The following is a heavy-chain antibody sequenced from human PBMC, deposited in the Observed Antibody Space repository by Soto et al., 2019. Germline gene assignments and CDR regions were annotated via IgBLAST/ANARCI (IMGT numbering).Heavy chain of an antibody. J-gene: IGHJ4*02. CDR3: AKHRDGYNAFDN. D-gene: IGHD6-25*01. V-gene: IGHV4-30-2*01. CDR2: IYHSGST. Sequence: SETLSLTCAVSGGSISSGGYSWSWIRQPPGKGLEWIGYIYHSGSTYYNPSLKSRVTISVDRSKNQFSLKLSSVTAADTAVYYCAKHRDGYNAFDNWGQGTLVTVSS. CDR1: GGSISSGGYS.